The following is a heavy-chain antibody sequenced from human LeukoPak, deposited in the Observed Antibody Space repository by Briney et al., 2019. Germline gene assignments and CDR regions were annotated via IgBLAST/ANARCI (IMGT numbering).Heavy chain of an antibody. CDR1: GFTFSSYA. CDR2: VSSNGAKT. Sequence: GGSLRLSCAASGFTFSSYAITWVRQAPGKGLEWVSAVSSNGAKTYYADSVKGRFTISRDNYKNMVFLQMNSLRAEDTAVYYCGKEEQRGITPGLDYWGQGTLVTVSS. J-gene: IGHJ4*02. CDR3: GKEEQRGITPGLDY. D-gene: IGHD4-23*01. V-gene: IGHV3-23*01.